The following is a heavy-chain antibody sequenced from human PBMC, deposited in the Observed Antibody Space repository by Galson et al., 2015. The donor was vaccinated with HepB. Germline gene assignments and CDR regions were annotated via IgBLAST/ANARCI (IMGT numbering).Heavy chain of an antibody. V-gene: IGHV3-74*01. CDR1: GFTLPSHW. D-gene: IGHD1-7*01. CDR3: ARGYSENYGNWLYP. Sequence: SLRLSCAASGFTLPSHWMHWVRQGPGKGLVWVSHIESDGGSTSYADSVKGRFTISRDNAKNTLYLQMNSLRAEDTAVYYCARGYSENYGNWLYPWGQGTLVTVSS. J-gene: IGHJ5*02. CDR2: IESDGGST.